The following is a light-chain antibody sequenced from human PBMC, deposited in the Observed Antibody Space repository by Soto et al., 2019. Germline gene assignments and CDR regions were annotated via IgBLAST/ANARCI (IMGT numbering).Light chain of an antibody. CDR1: QCVSSSY. Sequence: EIVLTQSPGTLSLSPGERATLSSRVCQCVSSSYLAWYQQKPGQAPRLLIYGASTRATGIPARFSGSGSGTDFTLTISRLEPEDFAVYYCQQYGSSLITFGQGTRLEI. CDR2: GAS. J-gene: IGKJ5*01. V-gene: IGKV3-20*01. CDR3: QQYGSSLIT.